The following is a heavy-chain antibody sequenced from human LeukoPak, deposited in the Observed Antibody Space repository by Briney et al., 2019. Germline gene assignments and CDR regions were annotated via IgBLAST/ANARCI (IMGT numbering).Heavy chain of an antibody. Sequence: SGTLSLTCAVSGGSISSSNWWSWVRQPPGKGLEWIGEIYHSGSTNYNPSLKSRVTISVDKPKNQFSLKLSSVTAADTAVYYCARDLDTAMAPGYFDYWGQGTLVTVSS. J-gene: IGHJ4*02. CDR2: IYHSGST. CDR1: GGSISSSNW. D-gene: IGHD5-18*01. V-gene: IGHV4-4*02. CDR3: ARDLDTAMAPGYFDY.